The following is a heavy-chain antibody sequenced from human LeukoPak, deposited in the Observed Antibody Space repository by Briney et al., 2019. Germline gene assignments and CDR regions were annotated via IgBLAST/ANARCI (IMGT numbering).Heavy chain of an antibody. CDR3: ATVDTAMVTAYYFDH. Sequence: GGSLRLSCAASGFTFSSYGMHWVRQAPGKGLEWVAFIRYDGSNKYYADSVKGRFTISRDNSKNTLYLQMNSLRAEDTAVYYCATVDTAMVTAYYFDHWGQGTLVTVSS. V-gene: IGHV3-30*02. J-gene: IGHJ4*02. CDR2: IRYDGSNK. D-gene: IGHD5-18*01. CDR1: GFTFSSYG.